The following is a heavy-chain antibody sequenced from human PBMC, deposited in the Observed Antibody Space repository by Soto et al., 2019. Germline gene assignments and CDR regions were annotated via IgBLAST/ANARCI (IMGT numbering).Heavy chain of an antibody. CDR2: IYYSGST. Sequence: SETLSLTCTVSGGSISSGDYYWSWIRQPPGKGLEWIGYIYYSGSTYYNPSLKSRVTISVDTSKNQFSLKLSSVTAADTAVYYCAKDCGGDCGLIDYWGQGTLVTVSS. CDR3: AKDCGGDCGLIDY. J-gene: IGHJ4*02. V-gene: IGHV4-30-4*01. D-gene: IGHD2-21*02. CDR1: GGSISSGDYY.